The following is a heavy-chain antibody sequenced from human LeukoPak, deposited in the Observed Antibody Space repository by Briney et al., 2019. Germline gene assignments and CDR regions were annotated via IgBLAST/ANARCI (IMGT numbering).Heavy chain of an antibody. CDR1: GFTFSSYG. D-gene: IGHD3-3*01. CDR2: ISYDGSNK. V-gene: IGHV3-30*18. Sequence: GGSLRLSCAASGFTFSSYGMHWVRQAPGKGLEWVAVISYDGSNKYYADSVKGRLTISRDNSKNTLYLQMNSLRAEDTAVYYCAKDLGYYDFWSGYYGENYYGMDVWGQGTTVTVSS. J-gene: IGHJ6*02. CDR3: AKDLGYYDFWSGYYGENYYGMDV.